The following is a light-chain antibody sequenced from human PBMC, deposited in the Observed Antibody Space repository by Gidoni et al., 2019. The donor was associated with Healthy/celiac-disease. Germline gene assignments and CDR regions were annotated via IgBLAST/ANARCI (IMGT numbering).Light chain of an antibody. V-gene: IGKV3-20*01. CDR2: GAS. Sequence: ELVLTQSPGTLSLSPRERATLSRRASHSVSSSYFAWYQQKPGQAPRLLVYGASSRATGIPDRFSGSGSGTDFTLTISRLEPDDFAVYYCQQYGSSPPMYTFGQGTKLEIK. J-gene: IGKJ2*01. CDR1: HSVSSSY. CDR3: QQYGSSPPMYT.